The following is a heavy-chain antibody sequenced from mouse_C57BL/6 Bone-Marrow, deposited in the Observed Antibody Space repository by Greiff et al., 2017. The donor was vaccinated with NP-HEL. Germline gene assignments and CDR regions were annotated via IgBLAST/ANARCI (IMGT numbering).Heavy chain of an antibody. Sequence: EVKVVESGGGLVQPGGSMKLSCVASGFTFSNYWMNWVRQSPEKGLEWVAQIRLKSDNYATHYAESVKGRFTISRDDSKSSIYLQMNNLRAEDTGIYYCTGEDYYYYYAMDYWGQGTSVTVSS. CDR3: TGEDYYYYYAMDY. J-gene: IGHJ4*01. CDR2: IRLKSDNYAT. CDR1: GFTFSNYW. D-gene: IGHD1-1*01. V-gene: IGHV6-3*01.